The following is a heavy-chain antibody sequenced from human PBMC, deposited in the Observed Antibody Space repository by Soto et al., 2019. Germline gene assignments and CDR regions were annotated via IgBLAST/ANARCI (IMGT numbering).Heavy chain of an antibody. Sequence: QVQLQESGPGLVKPSQTLSLTCTVSGASISSGGYYWNWIRQHPGKGLEWIGCIYYSGSTYYSPSLKARLTMSVDTTNNQFSLKLTSVTAADTAVYYCASRPFYHSIKGYYYNYAMDVWGQGTTVTVSS. CDR3: ASRPFYHSIKGYYYNYAMDV. D-gene: IGHD3-16*01. J-gene: IGHJ6*01. V-gene: IGHV4-31*03. CDR1: GASISSGGYY. CDR2: IYYSGST.